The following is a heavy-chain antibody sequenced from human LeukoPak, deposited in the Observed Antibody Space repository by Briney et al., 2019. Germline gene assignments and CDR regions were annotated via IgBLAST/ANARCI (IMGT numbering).Heavy chain of an antibody. CDR2: INSDGSST. Sequence: GGSLRLSCAASGFTFSSYWMHWVRQAPGKGLVWVSRINSDGSSTSYADSVKGRFTISRDNAKNTLYLQMNSLRAEDTAVYYCARPSGSYFFDYWGQGTLVTVSS. V-gene: IGHV3-74*01. CDR1: GFTFSSYW. D-gene: IGHD1-26*01. J-gene: IGHJ4*02. CDR3: ARPSGSYFFDY.